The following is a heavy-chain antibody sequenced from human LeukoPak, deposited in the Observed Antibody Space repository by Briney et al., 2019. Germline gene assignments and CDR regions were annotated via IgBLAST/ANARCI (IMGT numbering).Heavy chain of an antibody. CDR3: GRGKSPAAVDD. D-gene: IGHD2-2*01. Sequence: GGSLRLSCAASGFIFSNYYMHWVRQAPGKGLVWVSHINGDGSNVNYADSVKGRFTISRDNAKNTLYLQMNSLRVEDTALYYCGRGKSPAAVDDWGQGTLVTVSS. CDR2: INGDGSNV. V-gene: IGHV3-74*01. CDR1: GFIFSNYY. J-gene: IGHJ4*02.